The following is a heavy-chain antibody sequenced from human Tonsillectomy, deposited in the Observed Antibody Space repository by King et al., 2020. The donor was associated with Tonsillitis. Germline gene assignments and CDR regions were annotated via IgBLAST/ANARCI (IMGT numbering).Heavy chain of an antibody. CDR2: INNDGSTT. Sequence: VQLVESGGGLVQPGGSLRLSCAASGFTFSSYWMHWVRQAPGKGLVGVSRINNDGSTTSYADSVKGRFTISRDNAKNTLYLQMNSLRAEDTAVYFCARGSKYAMDVWGQGTTVTVSS. CDR3: ARGSKYAMDV. J-gene: IGHJ6*02. V-gene: IGHV3-74*01. D-gene: IGHD2/OR15-2a*01. CDR1: GFTFSSYW.